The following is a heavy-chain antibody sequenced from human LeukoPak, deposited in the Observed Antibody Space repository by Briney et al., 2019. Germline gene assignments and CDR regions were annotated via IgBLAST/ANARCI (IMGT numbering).Heavy chain of an antibody. Sequence: SETLSLTCSVSGASLSTSPYYWGWIRQPPGKGLEWIGEINHSGSTNYNPSLKSRVTISVDTSKNQFSLKLSSVTAADTAVYYCARPSRPSIFWYSFAAFDIWGQGTMVTVSS. CDR2: INHSGST. V-gene: IGHV4-39*07. CDR3: ARPSRPSIFWYSFAAFDI. D-gene: IGHD3-9*01. J-gene: IGHJ3*02. CDR1: GASLSTSPYY.